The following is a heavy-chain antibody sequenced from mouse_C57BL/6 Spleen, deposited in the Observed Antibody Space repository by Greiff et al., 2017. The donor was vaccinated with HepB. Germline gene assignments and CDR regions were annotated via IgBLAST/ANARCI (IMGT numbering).Heavy chain of an antibody. D-gene: IGHD3-2*02. Sequence: DVMLVESGGGLVQPGGSLKLSCAASGFTFSDYYMYWVRQTPEKRLEWVAYISNGGGSTYYPDTVKGRFTISRDNAKNTLYLQMSRLKSEDTAMYYCARLDSSGPLSYWGQGTLVTVSA. CDR3: ARLDSSGPLSY. CDR1: GFTFSDYY. V-gene: IGHV5-12*01. J-gene: IGHJ3*01. CDR2: ISNGGGST.